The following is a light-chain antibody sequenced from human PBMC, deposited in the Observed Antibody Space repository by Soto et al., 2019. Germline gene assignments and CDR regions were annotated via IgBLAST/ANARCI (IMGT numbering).Light chain of an antibody. V-gene: IGKV3-15*01. Sequence: EIVMTQSPATLSVSPGEIATLSCRASQSVRTTVAWYQQRRGQAPTLLIYGASTMATGVPARFSGGGSGTDFTLTVTSLQSEDFGIYYCQQYTDLPPTFGQGTKVEI. J-gene: IGKJ1*01. CDR2: GAS. CDR3: QQYTDLPPT. CDR1: QSVRTT.